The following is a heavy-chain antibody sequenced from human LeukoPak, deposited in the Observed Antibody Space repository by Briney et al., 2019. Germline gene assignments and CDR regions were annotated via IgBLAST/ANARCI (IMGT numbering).Heavy chain of an antibody. D-gene: IGHD1-26*01. V-gene: IGHV3-21*01. Sequence: GGSLRLSCAASGFTFSSYSMNWVRQAPEKGLEWVSSISSSSSYIYYADSVKGRFTIFRDNAKNSLYLQMNSLRAEDTAVYYCASSLTSGSYRYFDYWGQGTLVTVSS. J-gene: IGHJ4*02. CDR1: GFTFSSYS. CDR3: ASSLTSGSYRYFDY. CDR2: ISSSSSYI.